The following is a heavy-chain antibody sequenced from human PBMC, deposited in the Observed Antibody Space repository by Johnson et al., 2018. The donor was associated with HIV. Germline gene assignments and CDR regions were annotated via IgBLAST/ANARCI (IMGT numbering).Heavy chain of an antibody. J-gene: IGHJ3*02. V-gene: IGHV3-9*01. CDR2: ISWNSGTL. CDR1: GFMFDDYA. CDR3: ARDIARRGGAAFDI. Sequence: VQLVESGGTLVKPGMSLRLSCVASGFMFDDYAIHWVRQAPGKGLEWVSGISWNSGTLGYADSVKGRFTISRDNSKKTLYLQRNSLRVEDTAVYYCARDIARRGGAAFDIWGQGTMVTVSS. D-gene: IGHD1-26*01.